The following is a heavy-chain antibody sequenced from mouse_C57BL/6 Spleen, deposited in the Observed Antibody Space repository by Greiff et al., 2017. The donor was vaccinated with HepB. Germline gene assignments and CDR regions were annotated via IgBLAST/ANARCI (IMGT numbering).Heavy chain of an antibody. CDR2: INPSNGGT. V-gene: IGHV1-53*01. D-gene: IGHD3-2*02. CDR1: GYTFTSYW. J-gene: IGHJ3*01. CDR3: ARYGAQATFAWFAY. Sequence: QVQLQQPGTELVKPGASVKLSCKASGYTFTSYWMHWVKQRPGQGLEWIGNINPSNGGTNYNEKFKSKATLTVDKSSSTAYMQLSSLTSEDSAVYCCARYGAQATFAWFAYWGQGTLVTVSA.